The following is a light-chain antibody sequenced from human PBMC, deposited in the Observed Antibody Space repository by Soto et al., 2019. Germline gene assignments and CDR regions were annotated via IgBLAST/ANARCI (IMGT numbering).Light chain of an antibody. CDR3: QQYGSSPFT. CDR2: GAS. J-gene: IGKJ2*01. Sequence: EIVLTQSPGTLSLSPGESATLSCRASQSVSANYLAWYQQKPGQAPRLLIYGASSRATGIPDRFTGSGSGTDVTLTISRLEPEDFAVYYCQQYGSSPFTFGQGTKLEIK. CDR1: QSVSANY. V-gene: IGKV3-20*01.